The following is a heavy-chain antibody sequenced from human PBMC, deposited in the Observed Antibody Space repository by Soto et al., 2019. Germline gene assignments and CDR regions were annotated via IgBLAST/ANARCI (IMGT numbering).Heavy chain of an antibody. CDR2: IYHSGST. CDR3: ARVHWSQGYYYYYGMDV. D-gene: IGHD2-8*02. CDR1: GGSISSSNW. Sequence: SETLSLTCAVSGGSISSSNWWSWVRQPPGKGLEWIGEIYHSGSTNYNPSLKSRVTISVDKSKNQFSLKLSSVTAADTAVYYCARVHWSQGYYYYYGMDVWGQGTTVTVSS. J-gene: IGHJ6*02. V-gene: IGHV4-4*02.